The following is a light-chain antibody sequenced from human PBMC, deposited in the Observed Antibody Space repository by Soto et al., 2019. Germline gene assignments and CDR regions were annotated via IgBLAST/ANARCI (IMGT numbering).Light chain of an antibody. J-gene: IGLJ2*01. CDR2: DVS. CDR1: SSDVGGYNY. Sequence: QSALTQPPSASGSPGQSVTISCTGTSSDVGGYNYVSWYQQHPGKAPELMIYDVSERPSGVPDRFSGSKSGNTASLTVSGLQAEDEADYYCSSHAGTNLVVFGGGTKLTVL. CDR3: SSHAGTNLVV. V-gene: IGLV2-8*01.